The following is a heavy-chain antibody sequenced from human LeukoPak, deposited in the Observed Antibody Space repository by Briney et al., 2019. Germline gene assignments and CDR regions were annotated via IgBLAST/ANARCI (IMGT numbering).Heavy chain of an antibody. CDR2: INHSGST. CDR1: GGSFSGYY. Sequence: SETLSLTCAVYGGSFSGYYWSWIRQPPGKGLEWIGEINHSGSTNYNPSLKSRVTISVDTSKNQFSLKLSSVTAADTAVYYCAREYATRSVGSYMDVWGKGTTVTVSS. D-gene: IGHD2-8*01. V-gene: IGHV4-34*01. J-gene: IGHJ6*03. CDR3: AREYATRSVGSYMDV.